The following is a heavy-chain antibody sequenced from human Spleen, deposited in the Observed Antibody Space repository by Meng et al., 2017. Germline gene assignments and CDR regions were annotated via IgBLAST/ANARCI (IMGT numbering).Heavy chain of an antibody. CDR1: GGTFSSYP. CDR2: IIPILDIA. Sequence: SVKVSCKASGGTFSSYPISWVRQAPGQGLEWMGRIIPILDIANYAQTLKGRVTITADKSTSTAYMELSSLRSEDTAVYYCARTDYYDSSGYYPPFYFQHWGQGTLVTVSS. D-gene: IGHD3-22*01. CDR3: ARTDYYDSSGYYPPFYFQH. V-gene: IGHV1-69*02. J-gene: IGHJ1*01.